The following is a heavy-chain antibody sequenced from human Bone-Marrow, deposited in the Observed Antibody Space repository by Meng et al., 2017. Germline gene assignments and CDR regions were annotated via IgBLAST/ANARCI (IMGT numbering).Heavy chain of an antibody. CDR2: ISYDGSNK. J-gene: IGHJ6*02. V-gene: IGHV3-30*07. CDR1: GFTFSSYA. Sequence: GESLKISCAASGFTFSSYAMHWVRQAPGKGLEWVAVISYDGSNKYYADSVKGRFTISRDNSKNTLYLQMNSLRAEDTAVYYCARDYGYYDSSGYVYYYYGMDVWGQGTTVTVSS. D-gene: IGHD3-22*01. CDR3: ARDYGYYDSSGYVYYYYGMDV.